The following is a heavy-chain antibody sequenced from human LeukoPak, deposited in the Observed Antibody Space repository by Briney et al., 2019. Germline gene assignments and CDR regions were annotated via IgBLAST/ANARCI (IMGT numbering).Heavy chain of an antibody. CDR2: ISAYNGNT. V-gene: IGHV1-18*01. J-gene: IGHJ4*02. CDR3: ARGRRRDSSVSY. Sequence: ASVKVSCKASGYTFTSYGISWVRQAPGQGLEWMGWISAYNGNTNYAQKFQGRVTMTRNTSISTAYMELSSLRSEDTAVYYCARGRRRDSSVSYWGQGILVTVSS. CDR1: GYTFTSYG. D-gene: IGHD3-22*01.